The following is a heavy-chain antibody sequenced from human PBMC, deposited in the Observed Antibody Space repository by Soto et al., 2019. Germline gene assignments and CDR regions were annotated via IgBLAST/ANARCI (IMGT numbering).Heavy chain of an antibody. D-gene: IGHD6-6*01. J-gene: IGHJ4*02. CDR1: GYTFSDSY. V-gene: IGHV1-2*02. Sequence: QVQLVQSGAEVKTPGASVRVSCRASGYTFSDSYIHWVRQAPGQGLEWLGWINPTYGGATYEQKFQGRLTMTRDTSISTAYMELRRLQSDDTAVYYCARDMGGSSSFLGYWGQGTLVTVSS. CDR2: INPTYGGA. CDR3: ARDMGGSSSFLGY.